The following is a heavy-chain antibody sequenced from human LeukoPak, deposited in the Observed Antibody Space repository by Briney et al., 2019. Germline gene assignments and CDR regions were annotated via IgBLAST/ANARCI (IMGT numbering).Heavy chain of an antibody. D-gene: IGHD2-2*01. CDR2: ISSSSSNYDYK. Sequence: GGSLRLSCAASGFTFSTYSMNWVRQAPGKGLEWVSSISSSSSNYDYKYYADSVKGRFTISRDNAKNSLYLQMNSLRAEDTAVYYCARGERYCSSTSCYNGYDLFDYWGQGTLVTVSS. V-gene: IGHV3-21*01. J-gene: IGHJ4*02. CDR3: ARGERYCSSTSCYNGYDLFDY. CDR1: GFTFSTYS.